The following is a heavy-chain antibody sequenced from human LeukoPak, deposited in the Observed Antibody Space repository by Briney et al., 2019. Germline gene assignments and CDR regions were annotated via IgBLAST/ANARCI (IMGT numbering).Heavy chain of an antibody. V-gene: IGHV1-69*04. Sequence: ASVKVSCKASGGTFSSYAISWVRQAPGQGLEWMGRIIPILGIANYAQKFQGRVTITADKSTSTAYMELSSLRSEDTAVYYCARGMSGGYCSGGSCLIFDYWGQGTLVTVSS. D-gene: IGHD2-15*01. CDR1: GGTFSSYA. CDR2: IIPILGIA. CDR3: ARGMSGGYCSGGSCLIFDY. J-gene: IGHJ4*02.